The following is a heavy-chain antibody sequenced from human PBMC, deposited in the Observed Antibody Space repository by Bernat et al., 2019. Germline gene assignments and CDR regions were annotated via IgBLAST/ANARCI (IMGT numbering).Heavy chain of an antibody. CDR2: IKADGTQR. CDR3: ASGDNFDF. Sequence: EVQLVESGGGLVQPGGSLRLSCAASGFTFSIYWMSWVRQAPGEGLDWVANIKADGTQRYHVDSVKGRFSISRDNAVNSLYLQMSSLRHEDTAVYYCASGDNFDFWGQGTLVAVSS. D-gene: IGHD3-10*01. CDR1: GFTFSIYW. J-gene: IGHJ4*02. V-gene: IGHV3-7*03.